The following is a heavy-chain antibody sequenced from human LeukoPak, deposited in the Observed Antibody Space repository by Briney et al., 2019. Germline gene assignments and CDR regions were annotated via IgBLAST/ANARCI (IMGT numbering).Heavy chain of an antibody. CDR3: ARDPSLLGGYVDN. V-gene: IGHV3-23*01. CDR2: ISGSGGST. Sequence: PGGSLRLSCAASGFTFSSYAVSWVRQAPGKGLEWVSAISGSGGSTYYADSVKGRFTISRDNAKNSLYLQMNSLRAEDTAVYYCARDPSLLGGYVDNWGQGTLVTVSS. D-gene: IGHD2-15*01. CDR1: GFTFSSYA. J-gene: IGHJ4*02.